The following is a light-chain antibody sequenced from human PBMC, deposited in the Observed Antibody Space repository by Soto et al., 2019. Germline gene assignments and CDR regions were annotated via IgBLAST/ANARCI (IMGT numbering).Light chain of an antibody. CDR1: SSDIGDYNY. CDR3: SSYTSSSTCA. CDR2: EVS. Sequence: QSALTQPASVYGSPGQSITISCTGSSSDIGDYNYVSWYQQHPGKAPKLMIYEVSNRPSGVSNRFSGSKSGNTASLTISGLQAEDEADYYCSSYTSSSTCAFGGGTKLTVL. J-gene: IGLJ2*01. V-gene: IGLV2-14*01.